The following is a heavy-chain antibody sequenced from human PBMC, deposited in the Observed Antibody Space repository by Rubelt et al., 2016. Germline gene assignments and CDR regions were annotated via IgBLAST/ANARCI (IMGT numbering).Heavy chain of an antibody. J-gene: IGHJ4*02. D-gene: IGHD3-16*01. V-gene: IGHV2-5*02. CDR1: GFSLSTSGVG. CDR3: VHDPLLGAFDY. CDR2: IYWDDDK. Sequence: QITLKESGPTLVKPTQTLTLTCTFSGFSLSTSGVGVGWIRQPPGKALEWLALIYWDDDKRYSPSLKNRLTVTKDTSSNQVVLTMTNVDPVDTATYYCVHDPLLGAFDYWGQGTLVTVSS.